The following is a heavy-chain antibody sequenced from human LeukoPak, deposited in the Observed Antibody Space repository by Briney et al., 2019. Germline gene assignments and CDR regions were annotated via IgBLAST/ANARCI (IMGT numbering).Heavy chain of an antibody. V-gene: IGHV4-59*12. Sequence: SETLSLTCTVSGGSISSYYWSWIRQPPGKGLEWIGYIYYSGSTNYNPSLKSRVTISVDTSKNQFSLKLSSVTAADTAVYYCARARDYFNWFDPWGQGTLVTVSS. CDR2: IYYSGST. CDR3: ARARDYFNWFDP. J-gene: IGHJ5*02. D-gene: IGHD3-10*01. CDR1: GGSISSYY.